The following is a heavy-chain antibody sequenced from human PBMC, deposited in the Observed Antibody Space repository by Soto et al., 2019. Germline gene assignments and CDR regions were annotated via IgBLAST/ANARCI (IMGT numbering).Heavy chain of an antibody. CDR3: AKDQEGSGSYYHRDFDY. V-gene: IGHV3-30*18. CDR2: ISYDGSNK. D-gene: IGHD3-10*01. CDR1: GFTFSSYG. J-gene: IGHJ4*02. Sequence: GGSLRLSCAASGFTFSSYGMHWVRQAPGKGLEWVAVISYDGSNKYYADSVKGRFTISRDNSKNTLYLQMNSLRAEDTAVYYCAKDQEGSGSYYHRDFDYWGQGTLVTVSS.